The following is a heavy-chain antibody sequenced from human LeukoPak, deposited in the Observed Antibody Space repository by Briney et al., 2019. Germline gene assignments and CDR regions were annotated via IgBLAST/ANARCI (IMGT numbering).Heavy chain of an antibody. CDR2: FDPEDGET. CDR1: GYTLTELS. J-gene: IGHJ4*02. D-gene: IGHD2-15*01. CDR3: ATAKVFCSGGSCRNYYFDY. V-gene: IGHV1-24*01. Sequence: ASVKVSCKVSGYTLTELSMHWVRQAPGKGLEWMGGFDPEDGETIYAQKFQGRVTMTEDTSTDTAYMELRSLRSEDTAVYYCATAKVFCSGGSCRNYYFDYWGQGTLSPSPQ.